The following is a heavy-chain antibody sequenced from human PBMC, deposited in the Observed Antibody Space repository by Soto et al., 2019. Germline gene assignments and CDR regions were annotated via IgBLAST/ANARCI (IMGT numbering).Heavy chain of an antibody. CDR1: GGSFSGYY. J-gene: IGHJ6*02. CDR3: AREGIAVAGHCYYGMDV. D-gene: IGHD6-19*01. Sequence: QVQLQQWGAGLLKPSETLSLTCAVYGGSFSGYYWSWIRQPPGKGLEWIGEINHSGSTNYNPSLKSRVTISVDTSKNQFSLKLSSVTAADTAVYYCAREGIAVAGHCYYGMDVWGQGTTVTVSS. CDR2: INHSGST. V-gene: IGHV4-34*01.